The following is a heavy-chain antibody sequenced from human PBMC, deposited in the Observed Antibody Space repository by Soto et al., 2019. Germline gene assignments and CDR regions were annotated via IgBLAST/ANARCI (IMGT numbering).Heavy chain of an antibody. CDR2: VNHDGSRT. J-gene: IGHJ5*02. V-gene: IGHV3-74*01. D-gene: IGHD3-16*01. CDR3: ARVKVRSYDWVDH. CDR1: AFTFSNYW. Sequence: EVQLVESGGGLVQPGGSLRLSCAASAFTFSNYWMHWVRQAPGKGLVWVARVNHDGSRTNYADSVKGRFTISRDNARTTLYLQMKSLRAEDTAVYYCARVKVRSYDWVDHWGPGTLVTVSA.